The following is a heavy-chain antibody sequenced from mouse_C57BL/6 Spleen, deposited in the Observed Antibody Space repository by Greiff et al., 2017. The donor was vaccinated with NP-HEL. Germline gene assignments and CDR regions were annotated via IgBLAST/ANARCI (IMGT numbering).Heavy chain of an antibody. V-gene: IGHV1-80*01. Sequence: VQLQQSGAELVKPGASVKISCKASGYAFSSYWMNWVKPRPGKGLEWIGQIYPGDGDTDYNGKFKGKATLTADKSSSTAYMQLSSLTSEDSAVYFCARGRSNYAMDYWGQGTSVTVSS. CDR3: ARGRSNYAMDY. J-gene: IGHJ4*01. CDR1: GYAFSSYW. CDR2: IYPGDGDT. D-gene: IGHD5-1*01.